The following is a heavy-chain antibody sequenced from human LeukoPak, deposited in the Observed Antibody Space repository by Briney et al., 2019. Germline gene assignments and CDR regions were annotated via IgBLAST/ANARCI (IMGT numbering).Heavy chain of an antibody. CDR3: ARRHSSLPLDY. D-gene: IGHD3-22*01. J-gene: IGHJ4*02. Sequence: GESLKISCKGSGYIFTYYWIGWVRQMPGKGLEWMGIIYPGESDTRYSASFQGQVTISADKSISTAYLQWSSLKASDTAMYYCARRHSSLPLDYWGQGTLVTVSS. V-gene: IGHV5-51*01. CDR1: GYIFTYYW. CDR2: IYPGESDT.